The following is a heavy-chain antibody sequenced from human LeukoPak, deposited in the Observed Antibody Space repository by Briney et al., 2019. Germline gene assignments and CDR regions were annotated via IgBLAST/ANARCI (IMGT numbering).Heavy chain of an antibody. J-gene: IGHJ6*04. V-gene: IGHV3-20*04. D-gene: IGHD3-10*02. CDR3: AKLGITMIGGV. Sequence: PGGSLRLSCAASGFTFDDYGMSWVRQAPGKGLEWVSGITWNGGSTGYADSVEGRFTISRDNAKNSLYLQMNSLRAEDTAVYYCAKLGITMIGGVWGKGTTVTISS. CDR1: GFTFDDYG. CDR2: ITWNGGST.